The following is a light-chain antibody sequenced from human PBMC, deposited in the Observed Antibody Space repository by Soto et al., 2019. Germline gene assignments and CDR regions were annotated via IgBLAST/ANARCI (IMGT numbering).Light chain of an antibody. CDR2: GNS. V-gene: IGLV1-40*01. Sequence: QSVLTQPPSVSGAPGQRVTISCTGSSSNIGAGYDVHGYQQLPGTAPKRLIYGNSNRPSGVPDRFSGSKSGTSASLAITGLQAEDEADYYCQSYDSSLSGSDVVFGGGTKLTVL. J-gene: IGLJ2*01. CDR1: SSNIGAGYD. CDR3: QSYDSSLSGSDVV.